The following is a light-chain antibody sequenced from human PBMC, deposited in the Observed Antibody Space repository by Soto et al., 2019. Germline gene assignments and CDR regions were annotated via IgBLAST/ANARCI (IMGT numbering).Light chain of an antibody. V-gene: IGLV4-69*01. CDR3: QTWGTGVV. J-gene: IGLJ2*01. CDR1: NGHSSYA. CDR2: LNSDGSH. Sequence: QLVLTQSPSASASLGASVKLTCTLSNGHSSYAIAWHQQQPEKGPRYLMKLNSDGSHSKGDGIPDRFSVSSSGAERYLTISSLQSEDEADYYCQTWGTGVVFGGGTKLTVL.